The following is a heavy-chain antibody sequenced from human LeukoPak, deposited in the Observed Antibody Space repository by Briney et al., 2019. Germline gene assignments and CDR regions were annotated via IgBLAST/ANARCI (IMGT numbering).Heavy chain of an antibody. Sequence: PGGSLRLSCAASGFTFSSYWMSWVRQAPGKGLEWVANIKQDGSGKYYVDSVKGRFTISRDNAKNSLYLQMNSLRAEDTAVYYCARDRGYSYGYGSAFGYWGQGTLVTVSS. D-gene: IGHD5-18*01. V-gene: IGHV3-7*01. J-gene: IGHJ4*02. CDR2: IKQDGSGK. CDR1: GFTFSSYW. CDR3: ARDRGYSYGYGSAFGY.